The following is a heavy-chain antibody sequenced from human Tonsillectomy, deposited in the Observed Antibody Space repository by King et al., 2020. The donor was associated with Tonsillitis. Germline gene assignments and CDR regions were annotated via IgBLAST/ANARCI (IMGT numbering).Heavy chain of an antibody. V-gene: IGHV3-30*18. D-gene: IGHD3-3*01. CDR2: ISYDGSNK. J-gene: IGHJ6*02. CDR3: AKDRWVSEILSLYYYYYGMDV. CDR1: GFTFSSYG. Sequence: VQLVESGGGVVQPGRSLRLSCAASGFTFSSYGMHWVRQAPGKGLEWVAVISYDGSNKYYADSVKGRFTISRDNSKNTLYVQMNSLRAEDTAVYYCAKDRWVSEILSLYYYYYGMDVWGQGTTVTVSS.